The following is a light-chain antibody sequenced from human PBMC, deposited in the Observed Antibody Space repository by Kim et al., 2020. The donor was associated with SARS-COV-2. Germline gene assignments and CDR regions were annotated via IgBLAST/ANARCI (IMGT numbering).Light chain of an antibody. CDR3: QQYYTTPPT. Sequence: ATMNCKSSQRVLYNSNNKNYLAWYQQKPGQPPKLLIYWASTRESGVPERLSGSGSGTDFTLTISSLQAEDVAVYYCQQYYTTPPTFGGGTKVDIK. CDR1: QRVLYNSNNKNY. J-gene: IGKJ4*01. CDR2: WAS. V-gene: IGKV4-1*01.